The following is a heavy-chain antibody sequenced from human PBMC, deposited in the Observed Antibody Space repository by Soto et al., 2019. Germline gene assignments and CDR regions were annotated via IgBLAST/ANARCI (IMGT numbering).Heavy chain of an antibody. Sequence: EVQLVESGGGLVQPGGSLRLSCAASGFTFSGYGMNWVRQAPGKGLEWVSYISRSSRIIYDADSVRGRFTISRDNAKNSLYLQMNSLRAEDTAVYYCVRGENFIVVAPSAFDHWGQGTLVTVSS. CDR2: ISRSSRII. CDR3: VRGENFIVVAPSAFDH. J-gene: IGHJ4*02. CDR1: GFTFSGYG. D-gene: IGHD2-2*01. V-gene: IGHV3-48*01.